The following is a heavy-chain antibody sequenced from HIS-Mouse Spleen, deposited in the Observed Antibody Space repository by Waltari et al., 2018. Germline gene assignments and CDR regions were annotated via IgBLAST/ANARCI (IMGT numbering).Heavy chain of an antibody. J-gene: IGHJ4*02. CDR3: ARDTVAGRRYFDY. D-gene: IGHD6-19*01. CDR1: GCTFSSYA. Sequence: QVQLVQSGAEVTKPGSSVKVSCKASGCTFSSYAISWGRPAPGQGLEWMGGIIPIFGTANYAQKFQGRVTITADESTSTAYMELSSLRSEDTAVYYCARDTVAGRRYFDYWGQGTLVTVSS. CDR2: IIPIFGTA. V-gene: IGHV1-69*01.